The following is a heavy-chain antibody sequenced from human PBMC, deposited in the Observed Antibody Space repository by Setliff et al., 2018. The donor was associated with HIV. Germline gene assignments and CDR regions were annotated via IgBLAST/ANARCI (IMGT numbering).Heavy chain of an antibody. CDR3: ARDRPGGDGYAGNFYYFDY. D-gene: IGHD5-12*01. CDR2: IIPTFGTA. Sequence: SVKVSCKASGGTFSSYAISWVRQAPGQGLEWMGGIIPTFGTANYAQKFQGRVTITTDESTSTAYMELSSLRSEDTAVYYCARDRPGGDGYAGNFYYFDYWGQGTLVTVSS. CDR1: GGTFSSYA. J-gene: IGHJ4*02. V-gene: IGHV1-69*05.